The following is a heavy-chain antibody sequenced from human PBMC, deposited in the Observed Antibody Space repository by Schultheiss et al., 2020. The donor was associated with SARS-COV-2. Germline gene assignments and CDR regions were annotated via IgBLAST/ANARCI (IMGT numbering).Heavy chain of an antibody. CDR3: AGELPNYHYGLDV. J-gene: IGHJ6*02. Sequence: GGSLRLSCAASGFTFSSYGMHWVRQAPGKGLEWVAVIWYDGSNKYYADSVKGRFTISRDNSKNTLYLQMNSLRAEDTGVYYCAGELPNYHYGLDVWGHGTTVTVSS. D-gene: IGHD1-26*01. V-gene: IGHV3-33*01. CDR1: GFTFSSYG. CDR2: IWYDGSNK.